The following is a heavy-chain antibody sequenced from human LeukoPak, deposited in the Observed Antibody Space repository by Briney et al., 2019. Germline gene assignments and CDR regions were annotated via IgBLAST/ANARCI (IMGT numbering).Heavy chain of an antibody. Sequence: GASVKVSCKASGYTFTSYDINWVRQATGQGREWMGWMNPNGGNTGYAQKFQGRVTMTRNTSISTAYMELSSLRSEDTAVYYCARGGIYYDSSGYYPHWFDPWGQGTLVTVSS. D-gene: IGHD3-22*01. CDR2: MNPNGGNT. V-gene: IGHV1-8*01. CDR1: GYTFTSYD. J-gene: IGHJ5*02. CDR3: ARGGIYYDSSGYYPHWFDP.